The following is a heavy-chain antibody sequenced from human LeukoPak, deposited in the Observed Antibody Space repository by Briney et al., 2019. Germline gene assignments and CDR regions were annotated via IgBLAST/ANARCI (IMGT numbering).Heavy chain of an antibody. CDR2: ISAYNGNT. D-gene: IGHD3-22*01. CDR1: GYTFTSYG. CDR3: ARDRAAMIVVVTGFDY. J-gene: IGHJ4*02. V-gene: IGHV1-18*01. Sequence: ASVKVSCKASGYTFTSYGISWVRQAPGQGHEWMGWISAYNGNTNYAQKLQGRVTMTTDTSTSTAYMELRSLRSDDTAVYYCARDRAAMIVVVTGFDYWGQGTLVTVSS.